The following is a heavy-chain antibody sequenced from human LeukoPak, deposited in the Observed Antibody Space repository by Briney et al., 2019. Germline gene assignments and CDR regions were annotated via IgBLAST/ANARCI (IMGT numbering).Heavy chain of an antibody. CDR3: AKDLRMITFGGVIVLGQDLSFDY. CDR2: IKQDGSEK. V-gene: IGHV3-7*03. Sequence: GRSLRLSCAASGFTFSSYAMHWVRQAPGKGLEWVANIKQDGSEKYYVDSVKGRFTISRDSSKNTLYLQMNSLRAEDTAVYYCAKDLRMITFGGVIVLGQDLSFDYWGQGTLVTVSS. D-gene: IGHD3-16*02. CDR1: GFTFSSYA. J-gene: IGHJ4*02.